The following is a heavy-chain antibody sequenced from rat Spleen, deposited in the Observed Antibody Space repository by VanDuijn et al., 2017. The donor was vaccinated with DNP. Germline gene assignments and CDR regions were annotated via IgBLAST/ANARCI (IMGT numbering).Heavy chain of an antibody. Sequence: EVQLQESGPGLVKPSQSLSLTCSVTGYSITSNHKWSWIRKFPGNELEWMGYINNAGSTNYNPSLKSRFSITRDTSKNQFFLQVNSVRDEYAATYYCARPRIALYAMDAWGQGTSVTVSS. V-gene: IGHV3-3*01. J-gene: IGHJ4*01. CDR2: INNAGST. CDR1: GYSITSNHK. CDR3: ARPRIALYAMDA.